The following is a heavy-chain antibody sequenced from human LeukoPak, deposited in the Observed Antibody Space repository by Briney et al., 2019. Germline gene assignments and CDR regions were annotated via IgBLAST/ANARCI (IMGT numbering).Heavy chain of an antibody. J-gene: IGHJ4*02. CDR3: ARDRSVIAVAGTLDY. V-gene: IGHV3-48*03. CDR1: GFTFSSYE. CDR2: ISSSGSTI. D-gene: IGHD6-19*01. Sequence: PGGSLRLSCAASGFTFSSYEMNWVRQAPGKGLEWVSYISSSGSTIYYADSVKGRFTISRDNAKNSLYLQMNSLGAEDTAVYYCARDRSVIAVAGTLDYWGQGTLVTVSS.